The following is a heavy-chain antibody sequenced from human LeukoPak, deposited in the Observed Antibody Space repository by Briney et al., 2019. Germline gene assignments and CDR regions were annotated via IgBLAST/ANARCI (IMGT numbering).Heavy chain of an antibody. CDR1: GSTFSSYG. Sequence: GGSLRLSCAASGSTFSSYGMHWVRQAPGKGLEWVAVIWYDGSNKYYADSVKGRFTISRDNSKNTLYLQMNSLKTEDTAVYYCTTGNYGPYWGQGTLVTVSS. CDR2: IWYDGSNK. CDR3: TTGNYGPY. D-gene: IGHD4-17*01. J-gene: IGHJ4*02. V-gene: IGHV3-33*03.